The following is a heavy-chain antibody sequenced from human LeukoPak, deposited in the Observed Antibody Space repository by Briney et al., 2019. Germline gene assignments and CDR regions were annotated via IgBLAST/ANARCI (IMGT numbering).Heavy chain of an antibody. J-gene: IGHJ4*02. CDR3: AKDNRRHYTSGPNPDSLH. D-gene: IGHD6-19*01. CDR2: ISWNSGSI. V-gene: IGHV3-9*01. CDR1: GFIFNNYA. Sequence: GRSLRLSCAGSGFIFNNYAMHWVRQPPGKGLEWVSGISWNSGSIDYADSVKGRFTISRDNAKNSLYLQINSLRVEDTAFYYCAKDNRRHYTSGPNPDSLHWGQGALVTVSS.